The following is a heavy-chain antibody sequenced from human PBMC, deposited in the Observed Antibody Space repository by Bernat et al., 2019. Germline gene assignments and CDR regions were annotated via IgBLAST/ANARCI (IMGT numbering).Heavy chain of an antibody. Sequence: EVQLVESGGGLVQPGGSLRLSCAASGFTFSNYWMSWVRQAPGKGLEWVGRIKSKTDGGTTDYAAPVKGRFTISRDDSKNTLYLQMNSLNTEDTAVYYCITDVPGGSYPFDYWGQGALVTVSS. V-gene: IGHV3-15*01. CDR1: GFTFSNYW. CDR3: ITDVPGGSYPFDY. CDR2: IKSKTDGGTT. D-gene: IGHD3-10*01. J-gene: IGHJ4*02.